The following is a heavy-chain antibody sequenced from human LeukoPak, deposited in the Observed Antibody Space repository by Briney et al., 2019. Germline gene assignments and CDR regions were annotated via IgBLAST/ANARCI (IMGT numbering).Heavy chain of an antibody. Sequence: SEALSLTCTVSGGSISSHYWNWIRQPPGKGLEWIGYIFYTGSTDYNPSLKSRVTMSADTSKNQFSLNLSSVTTADTAVYYCAREGAVAGRGYYFDLWGRATPVTVSS. V-gene: IGHV4-59*11. J-gene: IGHJ2*01. CDR1: GGSISSHY. CDR2: IFYTGST. D-gene: IGHD6-19*01. CDR3: AREGAVAGRGYYFDL.